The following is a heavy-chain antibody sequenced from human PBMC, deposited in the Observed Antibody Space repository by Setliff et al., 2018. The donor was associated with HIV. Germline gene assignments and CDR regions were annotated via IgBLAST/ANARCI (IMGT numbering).Heavy chain of an antibody. CDR1: GFTFSSYS. D-gene: IGHD6-19*01. J-gene: IGHJ4*02. CDR2: IQQHGSEI. Sequence: GGSLRLSCAASGFTFSSYSMAWVRQCPGKGLEWVANIQQHGSEIHYVASVEGRFTISRDNAKNSLYLQMNSLRAEDTAVYYCANMQWASNAWYSFDYWGQGALVTVSS. CDR3: ANMQWASNAWYSFDY. V-gene: IGHV3-7*05.